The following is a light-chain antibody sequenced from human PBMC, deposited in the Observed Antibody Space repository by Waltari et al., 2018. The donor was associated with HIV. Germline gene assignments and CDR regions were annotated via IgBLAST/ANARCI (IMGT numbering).Light chain of an antibody. CDR2: RDN. J-gene: IGLJ1*01. V-gene: IGLV1-47*01. CDR3: AAWDDSLNGFYV. CDR1: SSNIGTNY. Sequence: QSVLTQPPSASATPGQRVTISCSGSSSNIGTNYVFWYQQLPGTPPKLLIFRDNERPSGVPDRFSGSRSGTAASLVISGLRSEDEAEYYCAAWDDSLNGFYVFGSGTRVTVL.